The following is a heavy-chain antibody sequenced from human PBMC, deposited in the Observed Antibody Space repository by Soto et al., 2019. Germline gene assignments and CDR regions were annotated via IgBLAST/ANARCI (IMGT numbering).Heavy chain of an antibody. CDR1: GGSISSSSYY. CDR2: IYYSGST. Sequence: QLQLQESGPGLVKPSETLSLTCTVSGGSISSSSYYWGWIRQPPGKGLEWIGSIYYSGSTYYNPSLKSRVIISVDTSKDQFSPKLSPVPAAYAALYYCARNECGGYCYARPYYGMDVWGQGTTVTVSS. CDR3: ARNECGGYCYARPYYGMDV. J-gene: IGHJ6*02. D-gene: IGHD2-21*02. V-gene: IGHV4-39*01.